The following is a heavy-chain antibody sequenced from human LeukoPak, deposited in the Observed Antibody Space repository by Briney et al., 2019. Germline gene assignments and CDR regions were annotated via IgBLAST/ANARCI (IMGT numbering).Heavy chain of an antibody. CDR2: INHSGST. CDR1: GGSFSGYY. V-gene: IGHV4-34*01. J-gene: IGHJ5*02. CDR3: ARVNTMVRGVIYNWFDP. D-gene: IGHD3-10*01. Sequence: PSETLSLTCAVYGGSFSGYYWSWIRQPPGKGLEWIGEINHSGSTNYNPSLKSRVTISVDKSKNQFSLKLSSVTAADTAVYYCARVNTMVRGVIYNWFDPWGQGTLVTVSS.